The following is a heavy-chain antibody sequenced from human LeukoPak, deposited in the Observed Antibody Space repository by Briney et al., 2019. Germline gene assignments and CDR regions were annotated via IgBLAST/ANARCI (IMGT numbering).Heavy chain of an antibody. CDR1: RYTLTSYD. CDR2: MNPNSGRT. Sequence: VASVKVSCKASRYTLTSYDINWVRQATGQGLEWMGWMNPNSGRTGYAQNFQGRITITRNTSISTAYMELSSLRSEDTAVYYCARGIQLWLHLFDYWGQGTLVTVSS. V-gene: IGHV1-8*01. J-gene: IGHJ4*02. CDR3: ARGIQLWLHLFDY. D-gene: IGHD5-18*01.